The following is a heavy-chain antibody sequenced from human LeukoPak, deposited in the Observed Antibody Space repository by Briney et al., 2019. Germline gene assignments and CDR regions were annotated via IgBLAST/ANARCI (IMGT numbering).Heavy chain of an antibody. CDR1: GGTFSSYA. V-gene: IGHV1-69*04. CDR3: ARDRPGLRFLEYYYYGMDV. J-gene: IGHJ6*02. D-gene: IGHD3-3*01. CDR2: TIPILGIA. Sequence: ASVKVSCKASGGTFSSYAISWVRQAPGQGLEWMGRTIPILGIANYAQKFQGRVTITADKSTSTAYMELSSLRSEDTAVYYCARDRPGLRFLEYYYYGMDVWGQGTTVTASS.